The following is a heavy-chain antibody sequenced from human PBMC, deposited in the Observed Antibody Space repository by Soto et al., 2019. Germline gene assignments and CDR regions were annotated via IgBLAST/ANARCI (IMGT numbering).Heavy chain of an antibody. J-gene: IGHJ4*02. V-gene: IGHV4-34*01. CDR1: GGSFSGYY. Sequence: QVQLQQWGAGLLKPSETLSLTCAVYGGSFSGYYWSWIRQPPGKGLEWIGEINHSGSTNYNPSLRSRVTISVDTSKNQFSLKLSSGTDADTAVYYCARVRALCLRYFDWPRPNHFDYWGQGTLVTVSS. CDR2: INHSGST. D-gene: IGHD3-9*01. CDR3: ARVRALCLRYFDWPRPNHFDY.